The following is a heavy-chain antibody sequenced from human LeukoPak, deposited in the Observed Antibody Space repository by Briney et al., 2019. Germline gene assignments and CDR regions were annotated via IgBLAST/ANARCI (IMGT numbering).Heavy chain of an antibody. Sequence: PGGSLRLSCAASGFGFSIYGMSWVSQAPGKGLEWVSSISGGGGNTFYADSVKGRFSISRDKSKNMVTLQMNSLRAEETAVYYCAKQNEFSYGYFDYWGQGILVTVSS. D-gene: IGHD5-18*01. CDR1: GFGFSIYG. CDR2: ISGGGGNT. CDR3: AKQNEFSYGYFDY. V-gene: IGHV3-23*01. J-gene: IGHJ4*02.